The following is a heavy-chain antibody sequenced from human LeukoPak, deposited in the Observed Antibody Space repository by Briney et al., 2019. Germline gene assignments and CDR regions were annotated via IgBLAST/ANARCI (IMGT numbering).Heavy chain of an antibody. V-gene: IGHV3-30*18. D-gene: IGHD2-2*01. CDR1: GFTFSSYG. J-gene: IGHJ3*02. CDR3: AKDGGYCSSTSCPPGAFDI. CDR2: ISYDGSNK. Sequence: GGSLRLSCAASGFTFSSYGMHWVRQAPGKGLEWVAVISYDGSNKYYADSVKGRFTISRDNSKNTLYLQMNSLRAEDTAVYYCAKDGGYCSSTSCPPGAFDIWGQGTMVTVSS.